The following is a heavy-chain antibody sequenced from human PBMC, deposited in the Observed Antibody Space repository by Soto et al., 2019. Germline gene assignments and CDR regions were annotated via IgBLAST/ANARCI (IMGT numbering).Heavy chain of an antibody. CDR1: GYTFTSYY. CDR3: ARGPSCGGDCYLFDY. Sequence: QVQLVQSGAEVTKPGASVKLSCKASGYTFTSYYIHWVRQAPGQGLEWVAMINPGGGRTKNAQMFQGRVTLTRDTSTGTVDMEMSSLTSADTAVYYCARGPSCGGDCYLFDYWGQGYLVTVSS. V-gene: IGHV1-46*01. J-gene: IGHJ4*02. CDR2: INPGGGRT. D-gene: IGHD2-21*02.